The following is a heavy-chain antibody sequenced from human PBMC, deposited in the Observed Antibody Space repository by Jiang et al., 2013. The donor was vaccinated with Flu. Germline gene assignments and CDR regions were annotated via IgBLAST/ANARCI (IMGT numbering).Heavy chain of an antibody. CDR2: INPNSGGT. Sequence: KASGYTFTGYYMHWVRQAPGQGLEWMGWINPNSGGTNYAQKFQGRVTMTRDTSISTAYMELSRLRSDDTAVYYCARDLRYSSGWRYFDYWGQGTLVTVSS. V-gene: IGHV1-2*02. J-gene: IGHJ4*02. CDR1: GYTFTGYY. D-gene: IGHD6-19*01. CDR3: ARDLRYSSGWRYFDY.